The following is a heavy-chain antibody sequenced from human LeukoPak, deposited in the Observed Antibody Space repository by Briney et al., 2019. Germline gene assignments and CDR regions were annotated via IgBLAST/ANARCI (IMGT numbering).Heavy chain of an antibody. CDR2: IYSTDST. D-gene: IGHD6-19*01. V-gene: IGHV3-66*01. CDR3: ARETAVAGSDY. CDR1: GFTVSNNY. J-gene: IGHJ4*02. Sequence: GGSLRLSCAASGFTVSNNYMSWVRQAPGKGLEWVSIIYSTDSTYYADSVKGRFTISRDNAKNSLFLQMNSLRAEDTAVYYCARETAVAGSDYWGQGTLVTVSS.